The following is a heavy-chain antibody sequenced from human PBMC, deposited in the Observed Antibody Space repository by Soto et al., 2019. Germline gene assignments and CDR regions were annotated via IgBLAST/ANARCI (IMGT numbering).Heavy chain of an antibody. V-gene: IGHV2-5*01. CDR3: ARGRATLPVFAFDV. Sequence: QITVKGSGPTLVKPTQPLTLTCSLSGISLSTSGVGLGWIRQTPGKALEWLALIDWNDDKHYSPSLKSRLTITNDTSETQAVLTMTNMDPVYTATYYCARGRATLPVFAFDVWGQGTVVTVSS. J-gene: IGHJ3*01. CDR1: GISLSTSGVG. CDR2: IDWNDDK.